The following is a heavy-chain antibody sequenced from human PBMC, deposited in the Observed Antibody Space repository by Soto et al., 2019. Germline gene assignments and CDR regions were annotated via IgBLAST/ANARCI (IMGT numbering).Heavy chain of an antibody. Sequence: EVQLVESGGGLVKPGGSLRLSCAASGFTFSNAWMSWVRQAPGKGLEWVGRIKSKTDGGTTDYAAPVKGRFTISRDDSKNTLYLQMNSLKTEDTAVYYCTTDFVVVITRVDYWGQGTLVTVSS. J-gene: IGHJ4*02. CDR3: TTDFVVVITRVDY. D-gene: IGHD3-22*01. V-gene: IGHV3-15*01. CDR1: GFTFSNAW. CDR2: IKSKTDGGTT.